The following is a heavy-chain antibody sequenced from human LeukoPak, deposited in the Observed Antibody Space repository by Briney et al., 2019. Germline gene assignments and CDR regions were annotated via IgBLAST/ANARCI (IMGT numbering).Heavy chain of an antibody. CDR1: GGSISSYY. V-gene: IGHV4-4*07. Sequence: SETLSLTCTVSGGSISSYYWSWIRQPAGKGLEWIGRIYTSGSTNYNPSLKSRVTMSVDTSKNQFSLKLSSVTAADTAVYYCARASGHYVWGSYRYTLDYFDYWGQGTLVTVSS. CDR3: ARASGHYVWGSYRYTLDYFDY. J-gene: IGHJ4*02. CDR2: IYTSGST. D-gene: IGHD3-16*02.